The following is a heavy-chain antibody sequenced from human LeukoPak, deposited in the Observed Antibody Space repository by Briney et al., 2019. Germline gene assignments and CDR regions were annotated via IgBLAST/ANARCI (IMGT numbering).Heavy chain of an antibody. D-gene: IGHD1-26*01. CDR1: GIAVIVNY. Sequence: PGGSLRLSCAASGIAVIVNYMSWVPQPPGRGREWVSFIRINTDTFYADSVRGRFTISRDSSKNTLFLQMNSLRDEDSAVYYCAIAQSWDELFDSWGQGTLVTVSS. CDR2: IRINTDT. V-gene: IGHV3-53*01. CDR3: AIAQSWDELFDS. J-gene: IGHJ4*02.